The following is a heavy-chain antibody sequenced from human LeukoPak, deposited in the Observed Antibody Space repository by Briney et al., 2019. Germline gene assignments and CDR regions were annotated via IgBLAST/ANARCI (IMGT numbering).Heavy chain of an antibody. CDR2: IYYSGST. CDR1: GGSISSSSYY. CDR3: CVVVAASREALFDY. D-gene: IGHD2-15*01. V-gene: IGHV4-39*03. J-gene: IGHJ4*02. Sequence: SETLSLTCTVSGGSISSSSYYWGWIRQPPGKGLEWIGSIYYSGSTYYNPSLKSRVTISVDTSKNQFSLKLSSVTAADTAVYYCCVVVAASREALFDYWGQGTLVTVSS.